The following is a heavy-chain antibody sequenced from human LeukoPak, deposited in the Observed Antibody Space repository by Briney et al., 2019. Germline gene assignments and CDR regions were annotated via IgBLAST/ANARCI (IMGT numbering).Heavy chain of an antibody. CDR2: IKNQAKSYTT. D-gene: IGHD4-23*01. V-gene: IGHV3-72*01. CDR1: GFTFSDYY. CDR3: VDLGSTVGY. Sequence: GGSLRLSCAASGFTFSDYYMDWVRQAPGKRLELVARIKNQAKSYTTRYAESVRGRFTISRDDSKNSLYLQMNSLRTADTAVYYCVDLGSTVGYWGQGTLVSVSS. J-gene: IGHJ4*02.